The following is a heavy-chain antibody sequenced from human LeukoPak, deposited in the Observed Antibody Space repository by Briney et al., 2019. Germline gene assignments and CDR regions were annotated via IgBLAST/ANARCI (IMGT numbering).Heavy chain of an antibody. J-gene: IGHJ4*02. CDR1: GFIFSNYA. Sequence: PGGSLRLSCVGSGFIFSNYAMNWVRQAPGKGLEWVSTISAAGDVTYHADSVKGRFTISRGNSKNKLFMQMNSLRAEDTAVYYCAKKRGETGDYFDYWGQGTLVTVSS. CDR2: ISAAGDVT. CDR3: AKKRGETGDYFDY. V-gene: IGHV3-23*01. D-gene: IGHD7-27*01.